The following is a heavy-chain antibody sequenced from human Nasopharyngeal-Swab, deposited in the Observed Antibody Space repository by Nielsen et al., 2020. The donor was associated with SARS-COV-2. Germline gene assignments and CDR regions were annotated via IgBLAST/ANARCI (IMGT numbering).Heavy chain of an antibody. Sequence: GGSLRLSCAASGFTFSSYSMNWVRQAPGKGLEWVSYISSSSSTIYYADSVKGRFTISRDNAKNSLHLQMNSLRDEDTAVYYCARGGGFDPWGQGTLVTVSS. D-gene: IGHD3-10*01. CDR3: ARGGGFDP. CDR1: GFTFSSYS. V-gene: IGHV3-48*02. CDR2: ISSSSSTI. J-gene: IGHJ5*02.